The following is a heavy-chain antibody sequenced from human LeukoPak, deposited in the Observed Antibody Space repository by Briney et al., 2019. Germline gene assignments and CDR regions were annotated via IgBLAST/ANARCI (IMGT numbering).Heavy chain of an antibody. V-gene: IGHV4-39*01. CDR2: IYYSGST. Sequence: PSETLSLTCTVSGGSISSSSYYWGWIRQPPGKGLEWIGSIYYSGSTYYNPSLKSRVTISVDTSKNQFSLKLSSVTAADTAVYYCARHIEGRESITIFGVAIDYWGQGTLVTVSS. D-gene: IGHD3-3*01. J-gene: IGHJ4*02. CDR1: GGSISSSSYY. CDR3: ARHIEGRESITIFGVAIDY.